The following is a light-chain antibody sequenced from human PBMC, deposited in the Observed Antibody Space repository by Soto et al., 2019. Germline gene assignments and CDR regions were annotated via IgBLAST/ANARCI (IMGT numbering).Light chain of an antibody. V-gene: IGKV3-15*01. Sequence: EIVMTQSTASLSVSPGERVTLSYRASQSVSSDLAWYQHKPGQAPRLLIYGASTRATGTPARFSGSGSGTEFSLSISSLQSEDFAVYYCLQYNDWPPKQYTFGQGTKLEIK. J-gene: IGKJ2*01. CDR3: LQYNDWPPKQYT. CDR1: QSVSSD. CDR2: GAS.